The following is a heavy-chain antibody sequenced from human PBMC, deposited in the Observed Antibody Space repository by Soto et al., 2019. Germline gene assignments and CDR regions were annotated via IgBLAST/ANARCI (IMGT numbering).Heavy chain of an antibody. J-gene: IGHJ3*01. D-gene: IGHD3-22*01. Sequence: QVQLIQSEAEVKKPGSSVRVSCTASGGIFGSHGFSWVRQAPGQRLEWVVGFIPIFRTLTYPEKFQARVRIAADESTNTVYLDLSSMTSEDTAVYYCVRDRRIYYSDPHDEFVASDYEVWGQGTMVSVSS. CDR3: VRDRRIYYSDPHDEFVASDYEV. V-gene: IGHV1-69*01. CDR1: GGIFGSHG. CDR2: FIPIFRTL.